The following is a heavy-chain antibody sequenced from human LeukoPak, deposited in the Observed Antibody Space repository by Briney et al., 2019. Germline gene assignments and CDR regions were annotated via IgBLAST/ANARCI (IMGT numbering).Heavy chain of an antibody. Sequence: GGSLRLSCAASGFTFSDYWMNWVRQVPGKGLEWVAIIKQDGSEKLYVDSVKGRFTISRDNAKNSLYLQMNSLRVDDMAVYYCVAGRGWLPDYWGQGTLVTVSS. CDR2: IKQDGSEK. CDR3: VAGRGWLPDY. CDR1: GFTFSDYW. V-gene: IGHV3-7*03. J-gene: IGHJ4*02. D-gene: IGHD5-12*01.